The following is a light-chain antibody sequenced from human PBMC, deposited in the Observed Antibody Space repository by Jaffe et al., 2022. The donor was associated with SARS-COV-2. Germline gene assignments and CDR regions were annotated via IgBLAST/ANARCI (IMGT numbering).Light chain of an antibody. J-gene: IGLJ3*02. CDR2: DVS. CDR1: SSDVGGYNY. Sequence: QSALTQPASVSGSPGQSITISCTGSSSDVGGYNYVSWFQHHPGKAPKLMIYDVSFRPSGVSSRFSGSKSGDTASLTISGLQAEDEAHYYCSSYTSSSTWVFGGGTRLTVL. V-gene: IGLV2-14*03. CDR3: SSYTSSSTWV.